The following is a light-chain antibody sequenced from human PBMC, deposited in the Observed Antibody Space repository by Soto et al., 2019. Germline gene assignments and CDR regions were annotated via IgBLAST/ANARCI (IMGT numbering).Light chain of an antibody. CDR2: DVS. V-gene: IGLV2-14*03. CDR1: SSDVGGYNY. J-gene: IGLJ1*01. CDR3: SSYTSSNTYV. Sequence: QSALTQPASVSGSPGQSVTISFTGTSSDVGGYNYVSWYQQHPGKAPKLMIYDVSNRPSGVSNRFSGSKSGYTASLTISGLQAEDEADYYCSSYTSSNTYVFGTGTKVTVL.